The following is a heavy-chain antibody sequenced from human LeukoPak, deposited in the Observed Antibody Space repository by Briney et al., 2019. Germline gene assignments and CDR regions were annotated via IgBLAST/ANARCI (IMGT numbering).Heavy chain of an antibody. Sequence: GESLKISCKGSGYKLASNWIAWVRQRPEKGLEWMGIMYPGDSDTRYSPSFQGQVIMSADKSISTAYLELTSLKASDTAMYYCARGLALGHYYQFLDVWGEGTTVTISS. V-gene: IGHV5-51*01. CDR1: GYKLASNW. D-gene: IGHD1-26*01. CDR2: MYPGDSDT. J-gene: IGHJ6*03. CDR3: ARGLALGHYYQFLDV.